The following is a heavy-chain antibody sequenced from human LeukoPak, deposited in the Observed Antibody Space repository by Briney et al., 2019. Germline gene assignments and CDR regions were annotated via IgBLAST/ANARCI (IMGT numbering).Heavy chain of an antibody. D-gene: IGHD2/OR15-2a*01. CDR2: IFSSSTYI. J-gene: IGHJ4*02. V-gene: IGHV3-21*03. CDR3: ARDFYDGFALDY. CDR1: GFAFNTYS. Sequence: TGGSLRLSCAASGFAFNTYSMNWVRQAPGKGLEWVSFIFSSSTYIYYTDSVKGRFTISRDNARNSLYLQMDNLRAEDTGVYYCARDFYDGFALDYWGQGTLVTVSS.